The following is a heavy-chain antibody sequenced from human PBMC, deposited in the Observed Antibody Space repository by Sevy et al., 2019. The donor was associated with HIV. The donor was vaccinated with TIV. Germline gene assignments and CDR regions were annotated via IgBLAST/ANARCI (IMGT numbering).Heavy chain of an antibody. V-gene: IGHV3-23*01. CDR3: AKDTSGWYDPLDQ. D-gene: IGHD6-19*01. CDR2: ISPNGATS. CDR1: GFTFGYFA. Sequence: GGSLRLSCEVSGFTFGYFAMSWVRQAPGKGLEWVSGISPNGATSHYAASVRGRFTISRDNSKNRMYLQMSSLRAEDTAQYYRAKDTSGWYDPLDQWGQGTLVTVSS. J-gene: IGHJ4*02.